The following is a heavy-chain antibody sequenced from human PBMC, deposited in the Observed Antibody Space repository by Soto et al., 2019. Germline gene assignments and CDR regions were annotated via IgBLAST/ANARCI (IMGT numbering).Heavy chain of an antibody. CDR3: ARPYCGGDCYSGYWYFDL. V-gene: IGHV4-39*01. D-gene: IGHD2-21*02. Sequence: SETLSLTCTVSGGSISSSSYYWGWIRQPPGKGLEWIGSIFYSGTTYYNPSLKSRVTISVDTSKNQFSLKLSSVTAADTAVYYCARPYCGGDCYSGYWYFDLWGRGTLVTV. CDR1: GGSISSSSYY. CDR2: IFYSGTT. J-gene: IGHJ2*01.